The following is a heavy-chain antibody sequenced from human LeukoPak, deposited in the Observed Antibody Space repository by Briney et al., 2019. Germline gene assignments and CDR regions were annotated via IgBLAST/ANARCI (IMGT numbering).Heavy chain of an antibody. Sequence: SETLSLTCTVSGGSISSGGYYWSWIRQHPGKGLEWIGYIYYSGSTYYNPSLKSRVTISVDTSKNQFSLKLSSVTAADTAVYYCARNSWVNMTPFDYWGQGTLVTVSS. V-gene: IGHV4-31*03. CDR2: IYYSGST. J-gene: IGHJ4*02. D-gene: IGHD2/OR15-2a*01. CDR1: GGSISSGGYY. CDR3: ARNSWVNMTPFDY.